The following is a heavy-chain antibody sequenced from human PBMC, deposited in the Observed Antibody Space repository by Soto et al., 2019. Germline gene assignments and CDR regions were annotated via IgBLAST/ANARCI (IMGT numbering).Heavy chain of an antibody. V-gene: IGHV4-30-4*02. CDR1: GGSISSGDYY. Sequence: PSDTLSLTCTVSGGSISSGDYYWSWIRQPPGKGLEWIGYIYYSGSTYYNPSLKSRVTISVDTSKNQFSLKPASVTAADTAVYYCVRDGSSTANWIDLWGQGTLVTVYS. CDR3: VRDGSSTANWIDL. J-gene: IGHJ5*02. D-gene: IGHD2-2*01. CDR2: IYYSGST.